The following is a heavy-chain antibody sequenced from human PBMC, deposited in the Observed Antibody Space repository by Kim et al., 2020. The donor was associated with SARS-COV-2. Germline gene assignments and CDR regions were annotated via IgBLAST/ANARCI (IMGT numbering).Heavy chain of an antibody. D-gene: IGHD3-3*01. V-gene: IGHV1-2*02. CDR1: GYTFTGYY. Sequence: ASVKVSCKASGYTFTGYYMHWVRQAPGQGLEWMGWINPNSGGTNYAQKFQGRVTMTRDTSISTAYMELSRLRSDDTAVYYCARDQKIRFLEWLFFDYWGQGTLVTVSS. J-gene: IGHJ4*02. CDR3: ARDQKIRFLEWLFFDY. CDR2: INPNSGGT.